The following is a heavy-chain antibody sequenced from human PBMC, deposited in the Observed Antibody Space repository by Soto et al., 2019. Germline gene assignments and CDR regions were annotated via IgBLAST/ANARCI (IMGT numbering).Heavy chain of an antibody. D-gene: IGHD2-15*01. CDR3: ARARGYCSGGSCYRGRAFDI. Sequence: SETLSLTCTVSGGSISSGGYYWSWIRQHPGKGQDWIGYIYYSGSTYYNQSLKSRVTISVDTSKNQFSLKLSSVTAADTAVYYCARARGYCSGGSCYRGRAFDIWGQGTMVTVSS. V-gene: IGHV4-31*03. CDR1: GGSISSGGYY. CDR2: IYYSGST. J-gene: IGHJ3*02.